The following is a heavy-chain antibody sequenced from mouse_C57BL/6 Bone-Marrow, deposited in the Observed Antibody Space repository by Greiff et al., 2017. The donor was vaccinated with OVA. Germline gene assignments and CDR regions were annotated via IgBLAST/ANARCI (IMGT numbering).Heavy chain of an antibody. CDR2: IHPNSGST. CDR3: ALIRTVVAPVAY. D-gene: IGHD1-1*01. CDR1: GYTFTSYW. J-gene: IGHJ3*01. Sequence: VQLQQPGAELVKPGASVRLSCKASGYTFTSYWMHWVKQRPGQGLEWIGMIHPNSGSTNYNEKFKSKATLTVDKSSSTAYMQLSSLTSEDSAVYYCALIRTVVAPVAYWGQGTLVTVSA. V-gene: IGHV1-64*01.